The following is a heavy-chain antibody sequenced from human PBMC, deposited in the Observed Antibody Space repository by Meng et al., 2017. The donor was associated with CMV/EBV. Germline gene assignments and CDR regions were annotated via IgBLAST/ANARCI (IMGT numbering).Heavy chain of an antibody. CDR3: ASSGGYDFWSGYSYGMDV. J-gene: IGHJ6*02. D-gene: IGHD3-3*01. CDR1: GGSVSSGSYY. CDR2: IYYSGST. V-gene: IGHV4-61*01. Sequence: SETLSLTCTVSGGSVSSGSYYWSWIRQPPGKGLEWSGYIYYSGSTNYNPSLKSRVTISVDTSKTQFSLKLSSVTAADTAVYYCASSGGYDFWSGYSYGMDVWGQGTTVTVSS.